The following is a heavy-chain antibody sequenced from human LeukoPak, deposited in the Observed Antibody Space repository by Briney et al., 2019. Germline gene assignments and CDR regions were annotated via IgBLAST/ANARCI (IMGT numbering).Heavy chain of an antibody. CDR1: GGSISSGDYY. D-gene: IGHD2-2*01. CDR3: ARARRPIVVVPAGRYYFDY. CDR2: IYYSGST. J-gene: IGHJ4*02. Sequence: SETLSLTCTVSGGSISSGDYYWSWIRQPPGKGLEWIGYIYYSGSTYYTPSLKSRVTISVDTSKNQFSLKLSSVTAADTAVYYCARARRPIVVVPAGRYYFDYWGQGTLVTVSS. V-gene: IGHV4-30-4*01.